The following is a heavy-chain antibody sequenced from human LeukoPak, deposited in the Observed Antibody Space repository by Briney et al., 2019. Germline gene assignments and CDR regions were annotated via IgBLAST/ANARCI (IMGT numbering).Heavy chain of an antibody. CDR1: GGSFSGYY. V-gene: IGHV4-34*01. D-gene: IGHD6-19*01. CDR3: ARGHPGRWLAYSY. J-gene: IGHJ4*02. Sequence: SSETLSLTCAVYGGSFSGYYWSWIRQPPGKGLEWIGEINHSGSTNYNPSLKSRVTISVGTSKNQFSLKLSSVTAADTAVYYCARGHPGRWLAYSYWGQGTLVTVSS. CDR2: INHSGST.